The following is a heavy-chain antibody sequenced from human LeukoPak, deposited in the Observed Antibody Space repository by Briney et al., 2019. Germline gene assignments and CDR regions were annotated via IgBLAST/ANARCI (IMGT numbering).Heavy chain of an antibody. J-gene: IGHJ4*02. CDR3: ARHRLFDTTGYYYDFDY. CDR1: GYPISNGYY. CDR2: TYYSGNT. D-gene: IGHD3-22*01. V-gene: IGHV4-38-2*01. Sequence: PSETLSLTCAVSGYPISNGYYWGWIRQPPGEGLERSGSTYYSGNTYDNPSLKSRVTISLDTSKNQFSLRLSSVTASDTAVYYCARHRLFDTTGYYYDFDYWGQGTLVTVSS.